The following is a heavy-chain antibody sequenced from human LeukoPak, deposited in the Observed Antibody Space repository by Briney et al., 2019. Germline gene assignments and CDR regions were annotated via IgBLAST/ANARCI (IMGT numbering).Heavy chain of an antibody. D-gene: IGHD3-22*01. Sequence: PGGSLRLSCAASGFTFSSYAMHWVRQAPGKGLEWVAFIRYDGSNKYYADSVKGRFTISRDNSKNTLYLQMNSLRAEDTAVYYCAKMLVNYYDSSGGAFDIWGQGTMVTVSS. CDR1: GFTFSSYA. CDR2: IRYDGSNK. CDR3: AKMLVNYYDSSGGAFDI. J-gene: IGHJ3*02. V-gene: IGHV3-30*02.